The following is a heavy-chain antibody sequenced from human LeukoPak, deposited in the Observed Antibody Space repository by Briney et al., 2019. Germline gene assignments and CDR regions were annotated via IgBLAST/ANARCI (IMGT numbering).Heavy chain of an antibody. CDR3: ARDLTVAGTGDWFDP. V-gene: IGHV4-59*12. CDR1: GGSISSYY. Sequence: PSETLSLTCTVSGGSISSYYWSWIRQPPGKGLEWIGYIYYSGSTSYNPSLKNRVTISLDTSKNQFSLRLSSVTAADTAVYYCARDLTVAGTGDWFDPWGQGTLVTVSS. CDR2: IYYSGST. J-gene: IGHJ5*02. D-gene: IGHD6-19*01.